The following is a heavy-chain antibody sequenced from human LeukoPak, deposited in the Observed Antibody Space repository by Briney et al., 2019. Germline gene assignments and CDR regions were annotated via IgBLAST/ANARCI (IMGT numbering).Heavy chain of an antibody. CDR1: GFPLSSCA. J-gene: IGHJ4*02. V-gene: IGHV3-23*01. CDR2: ITSSSHIS. Sequence: GGFLRLSCAASGFPLSSCAMSWVRQAPGRGREGVASITSSSHISYYADSVRGRFTISRDNHKNTLYVAMNSLRSEDTAVFYCAKDQQWLFHSQFDYWGQGILVTVSS. CDR3: AKDQQWLFHSQFDY. D-gene: IGHD6-19*01.